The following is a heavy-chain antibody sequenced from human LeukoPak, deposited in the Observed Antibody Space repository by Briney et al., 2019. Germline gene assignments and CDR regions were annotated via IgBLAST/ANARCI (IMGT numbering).Heavy chain of an antibody. J-gene: IGHJ4*02. V-gene: IGHV3-21*01. CDR3: VRDFNY. CDR2: ITRSSSHI. CDR1: GFTFSTSD. Sequence: GGSLRLSCAASGFTFSTSDMIWVRQAPGKGLEWVSTITRSSSHIYYVGSVKGRFTISRDNAKNSLYLQMNSLRVKDTARYYCVRDFNYWGQGTLVTVSS.